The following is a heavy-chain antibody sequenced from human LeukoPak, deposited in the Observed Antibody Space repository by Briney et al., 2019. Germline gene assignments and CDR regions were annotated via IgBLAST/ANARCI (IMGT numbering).Heavy chain of an antibody. J-gene: IGHJ6*02. D-gene: IGHD2-2*03. CDR2: ISSSSSYI. V-gene: IGHV3-21*01. CDR1: GFTFSSYS. Sequence: GGSLRLSCAASGFTFSSYSMNWVRQAPGKGLEWVSSISSSSSYIYYADSVKGRFTISRDNAKNSLYLQMNSLRAEDTAVYYCARDLGYCSSTSCSHYGMDVWGQGTTVAVSS. CDR3: ARDLGYCSSTSCSHYGMDV.